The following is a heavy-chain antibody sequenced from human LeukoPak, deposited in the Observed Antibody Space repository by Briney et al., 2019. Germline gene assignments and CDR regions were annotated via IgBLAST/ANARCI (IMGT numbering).Heavy chain of an antibody. J-gene: IGHJ4*02. CDR3: AKESDYYGSGSSVRRYFDY. V-gene: IGHV3-33*06. CDR1: GFTFSSYG. D-gene: IGHD3-10*01. Sequence: GGSLRLSCAASGFTFSSYGVHWVRQAPGKGLEWVAVIWYDGSNKYYADSVKGRFTISRDNSKNTLYLQMNSLRAEDTAVYYCAKESDYYGSGSSVRRYFDYWGQGTLVTVSS. CDR2: IWYDGSNK.